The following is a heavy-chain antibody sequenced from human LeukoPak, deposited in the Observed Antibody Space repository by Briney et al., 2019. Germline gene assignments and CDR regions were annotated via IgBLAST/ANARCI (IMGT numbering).Heavy chain of an antibody. CDR3: AKEEDYYDSSGLAY. CDR1: GFTFSIYA. CDR2: ISYDENTK. V-gene: IGHV3-30*04. D-gene: IGHD3-22*01. J-gene: IGHJ4*02. Sequence: PGGSLRLSCAASGFTFSIYAMHWVRQAPGKGLEWVAVISYDENTKYYAASVKGRFTISRDNSKNTLYLQMNSLRTDDTAVYYCAKEEDYYDSSGLAYWGQGTLVTVSS.